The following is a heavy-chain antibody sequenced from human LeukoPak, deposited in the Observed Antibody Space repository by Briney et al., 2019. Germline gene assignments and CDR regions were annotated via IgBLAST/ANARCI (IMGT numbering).Heavy chain of an antibody. D-gene: IGHD3-10*01. V-gene: IGHV4-59*08. Sequence: RPSETLSLTCTVSGGSISTYYWSWIRLPPGKGLEWIGYIYYSGSTNYNPSLKSRVTISVDTSKNQFSLKLSSVTAADTAVYYCARPMVRGVNDALDIWGQGTMVTVSS. CDR1: GGSISTYY. J-gene: IGHJ3*02. CDR2: IYYSGST. CDR3: ARPMVRGVNDALDI.